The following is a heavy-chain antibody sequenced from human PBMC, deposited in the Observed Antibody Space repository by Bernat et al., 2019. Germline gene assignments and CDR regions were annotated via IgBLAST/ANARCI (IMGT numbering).Heavy chain of an antibody. D-gene: IGHD4-17*01. V-gene: IGHV3-33*01. CDR1: GFTFSSYG. J-gene: IGHJ4*02. CDR2: IWFDGSNK. CDR3: ARDVRTSVTPGDF. Sequence: QVQLAESGGGVVQPGRSLRLSCAASGFTFSSYGMHWVRQAPGKGLEWVAFIWFDGSNKYYTDSVKGRFTISRDNSKSTLYLQMNSLRAEDTAVYYCARDVRTSVTPGDFWGQGTLVTVSS.